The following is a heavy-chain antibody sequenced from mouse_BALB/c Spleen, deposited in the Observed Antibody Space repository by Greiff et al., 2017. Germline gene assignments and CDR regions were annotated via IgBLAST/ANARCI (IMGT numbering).Heavy chain of an antibody. V-gene: IGHV2-2*02. J-gene: IGHJ1*01. CDR1: GFSLTSYG. CDR3: AREGEYYEYFDV. CDR2: IWSGGST. D-gene: IGHD1-1*01. Sequence: QVQLKESGPGLVAPSQSLSITCTVSGFSLTSYGVHWVRQSPGKGLEWLGVIWSGGSTDYNAAFISRLSISKDNSKSQVFFKMNSLQANDTAIYYCAREGEYYEYFDVWGAGTTVTVSS.